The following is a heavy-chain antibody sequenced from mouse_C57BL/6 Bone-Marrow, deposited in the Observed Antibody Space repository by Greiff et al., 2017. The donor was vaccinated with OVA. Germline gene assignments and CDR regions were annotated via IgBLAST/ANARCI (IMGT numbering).Heavy chain of an antibody. Sequence: DVHLVESGGGLVKPGGSLKLSCAASGFTFSDYGMHWVRQAPEKGLEWVAYISSGSSTIYYADTVKGRFTISRDNAKNTLFLQMTSLRSEGTGMYYCANYGSRAYRGQGTLVTGS. CDR3: ANYGSRAY. V-gene: IGHV5-17*01. D-gene: IGHD1-1*01. CDR2: ISSGSSTI. J-gene: IGHJ3*01. CDR1: GFTFSDYG.